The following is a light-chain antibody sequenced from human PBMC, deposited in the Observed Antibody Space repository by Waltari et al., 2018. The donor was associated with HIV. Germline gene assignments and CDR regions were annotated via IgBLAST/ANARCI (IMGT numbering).Light chain of an antibody. CDR1: ISDVGGYNY. J-gene: IGLJ2*01. CDR2: DVS. CDR3: CSYAGSGNVL. Sequence: QSALTQPASVSGSPGQSITIPCTGSISDVGGYNYFPWYQHHPGKAPRLIMYDVSERPSGVSHRFSGSKSGSTASLTISGLQAEDEAHYYCCSYAGSGNVLFSGGTKVTVL. V-gene: IGLV2-23*02.